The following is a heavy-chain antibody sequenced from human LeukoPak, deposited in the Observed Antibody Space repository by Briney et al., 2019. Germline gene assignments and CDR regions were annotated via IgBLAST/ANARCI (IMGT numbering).Heavy chain of an antibody. J-gene: IGHJ6*02. D-gene: IGHD1-26*01. CDR2: ISGSGHST. Sequence: GGSLRLSCAASGFTFSSYAMSWVRQAPGKGLEWVSAISGSGHSTYYADSVKGRFTISRDNSKNTLYLQMNSLRAEDTAVYYCAKGIVGAPGLYYYYGMDVWGQGTTATVSS. CDR3: AKGIVGAPGLYYYYGMDV. CDR1: GFTFSSYA. V-gene: IGHV3-23*01.